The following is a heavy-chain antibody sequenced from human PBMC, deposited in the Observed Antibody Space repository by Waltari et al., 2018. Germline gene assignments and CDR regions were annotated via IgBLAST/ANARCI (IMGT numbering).Heavy chain of an antibody. V-gene: IGHV4-61*09. J-gene: IGHJ3*02. D-gene: IGHD2-8*01. Sequence: QVQLQESGPGLVKPSQTLSLTCTVSGGSISSGSYYWSWIRQPAGKGLEWIGYIYTSGSTNYNPSLKSRVTISVDTSKNQFSLKLSSVTAADTAVYYCARAMVYGAFDIWGQGTMVTVSS. CDR3: ARAMVYGAFDI. CDR2: IYTSGST. CDR1: GGSISSGSYY.